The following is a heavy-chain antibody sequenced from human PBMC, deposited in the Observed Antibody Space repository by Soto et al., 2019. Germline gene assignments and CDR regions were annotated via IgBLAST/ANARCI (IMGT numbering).Heavy chain of an antibody. Sequence: QITLKESGPMLVKPTQTLTLTCTFSGFSLSTSGVGVGWIRQPPGKALEWLAVIYWDDDKRYSPSLRSRLTISKDTSKNQVVLTMTNMDPVDTATYHCIQSRCGGDCLQSYASHYYYGMDVWGQGTTVTVSS. CDR1: GFSLSTSGVG. CDR2: IYWDDDK. V-gene: IGHV2-5*02. J-gene: IGHJ6*02. D-gene: IGHD2-21*02. CDR3: IQSRCGGDCLQSYASHYYYGMDV.